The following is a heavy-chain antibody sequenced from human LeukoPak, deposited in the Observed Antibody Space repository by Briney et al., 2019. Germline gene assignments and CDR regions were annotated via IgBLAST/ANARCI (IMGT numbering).Heavy chain of an antibody. CDR1: GFTFSDYY. V-gene: IGHV3-11*04. J-gene: IGHJ3*02. CDR2: ISSCGSTI. D-gene: IGHD4-17*01. Sequence: PGGSLRLSCAASGFTFSDYYMSWIRQAPGKGLEWVSYISSCGSTIYYADSVKGRFTISRDNAKNSLYLQMNSLRAEDTAVYYCASPNSDYGDYGGGAFDIWGQGTMVTVSS. CDR3: ASPNSDYGDYGGGAFDI.